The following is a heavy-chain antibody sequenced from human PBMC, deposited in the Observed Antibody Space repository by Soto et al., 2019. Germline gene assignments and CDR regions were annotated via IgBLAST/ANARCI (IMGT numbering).Heavy chain of an antibody. CDR2: ISGSGGST. CDR1: GFTFSSYA. Sequence: GGSLRLSCAASGFTFSSYAMSWVRQAPGKGLEWVSAISGSGGSTYYADSVKGRFTISRDNSKNTLYLQMNSLRAEDTAVYYCAKDRAPIQLWSQGTFDYWGQGTLVTVSS. D-gene: IGHD5-18*01. CDR3: AKDRAPIQLWSQGTFDY. J-gene: IGHJ4*02. V-gene: IGHV3-23*01.